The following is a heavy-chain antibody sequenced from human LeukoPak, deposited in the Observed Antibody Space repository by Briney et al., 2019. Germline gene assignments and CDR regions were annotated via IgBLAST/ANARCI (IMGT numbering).Heavy chain of an antibody. V-gene: IGHV4-61*01. D-gene: IGHD5-18*01. Sequence: SEKLSLTCTVSGGSISSSSYYSGWIRQPPGKGLEWIGYIYYSGSTNYNPSLKSRVTISVDTSKNQFSLKLSSVTAADTAVYYCARERGGSYSYGYFDYWGQGTLVTVSS. J-gene: IGHJ4*02. CDR2: IYYSGST. CDR1: GGSISSSSYY. CDR3: ARERGGSYSYGYFDY.